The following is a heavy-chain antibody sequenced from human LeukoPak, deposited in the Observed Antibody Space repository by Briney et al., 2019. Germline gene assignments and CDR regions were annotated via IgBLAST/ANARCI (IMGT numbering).Heavy chain of an antibody. CDR3: ARDSKHSAYGDEY. J-gene: IGHJ4*02. CDR2: IYTSGIT. V-gene: IGHV4-4*07. Sequence: SETLSLTCTVSGGSINSYYWSWIRQPAGKGLEWIGRIYTSGITNYNPSLKSRVTMSVDTSKNQFSLKLNSVTAADTAVYYCARDSKHSAYGDEYWGQGTLVTVSS. D-gene: IGHD1-26*01. CDR1: GGSINSYY.